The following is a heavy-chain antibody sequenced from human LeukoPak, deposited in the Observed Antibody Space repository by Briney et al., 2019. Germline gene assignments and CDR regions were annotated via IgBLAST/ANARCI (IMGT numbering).Heavy chain of an antibody. Sequence: GGSLRLSCAASGFTFSSYWMSWVRQAPGKGLEWVANIKQDGSEKYYVDSVKGRFTISRDNAKNSLYLQMNSLRAEDTAVYYCARDRGPSSSWYFAFDIWGQGTMVTVSS. CDR1: GFTFSSYW. CDR2: IKQDGSEK. J-gene: IGHJ3*02. V-gene: IGHV3-7*01. CDR3: ARDRGPSSSWYFAFDI. D-gene: IGHD6-13*01.